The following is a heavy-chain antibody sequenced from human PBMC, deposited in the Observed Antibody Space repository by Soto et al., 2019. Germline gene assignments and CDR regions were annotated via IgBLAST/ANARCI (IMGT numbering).Heavy chain of an antibody. CDR1: GGSISTGVYS. Sequence: KPSETLSLTCDVSGGSISTGVYSWNWIRQPPGMGLEWVGYINHSGSTYDNPSLKSRVTMSVNRSKNQFSLNLTSVTAADTAVYFCARGHYRYAMDVWGQGTTVTVSS. CDR3: ARGHYRYAMDV. J-gene: IGHJ6*02. V-gene: IGHV4-30-2*01. CDR2: INHSGST.